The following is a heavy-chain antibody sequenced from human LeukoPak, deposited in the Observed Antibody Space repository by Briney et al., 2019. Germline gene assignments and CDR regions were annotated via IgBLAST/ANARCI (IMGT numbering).Heavy chain of an antibody. J-gene: IGHJ3*02. D-gene: IGHD4-23*01. CDR1: GFTFSSYS. CDR2: IYSGGST. V-gene: IGHV3-53*01. Sequence: GGSLRLSCAASGFTFSSYSMNWVRQAPGKGLEWVSVIYSGGSTYYADSVKGRFTISRDNSKNTLYLQMNSLRAEDTAVYYCAREVSMNTVEGAFDIWGQGTMVTVSS. CDR3: AREVSMNTVEGAFDI.